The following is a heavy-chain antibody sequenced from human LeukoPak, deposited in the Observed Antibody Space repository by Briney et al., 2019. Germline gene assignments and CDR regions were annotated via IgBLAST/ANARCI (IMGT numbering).Heavy chain of an antibody. CDR3: SGTYYYYYYMDV. J-gene: IGHJ6*03. CDR2: IRSKANSYAT. V-gene: IGHV3-73*01. Sequence: PGGSLRLSCAASGFTFSSYSMNWVRQASGKGLEWVGRIRSKANSYATAYAASVKGRFTISRDDSKNTAYLQMNSLKTEDTAVYYCSGTYYYYYYMDVWGKGTTVTVSS. D-gene: IGHD2-15*01. CDR1: GFTFSSYS.